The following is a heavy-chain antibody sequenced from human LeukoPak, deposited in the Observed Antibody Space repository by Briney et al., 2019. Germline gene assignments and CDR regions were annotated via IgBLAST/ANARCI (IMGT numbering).Heavy chain of an antibody. V-gene: IGHV3-30*18. D-gene: IGHD2-15*01. J-gene: IGHJ4*02. CDR3: AKDRHCSGGSCNYDALDC. CDR2: ISYDGSSI. CDR1: GFTFSNAW. Sequence: GGSLRLSCAPSGFTFSNAWMSWVRQAPGKGLERVSLISYDGSSIYYADSVKGRFTISRDNSKNTLYLQMNSLRAEDTAVYYCAKDRHCSGGSCNYDALDCWGQGTLVTVSS.